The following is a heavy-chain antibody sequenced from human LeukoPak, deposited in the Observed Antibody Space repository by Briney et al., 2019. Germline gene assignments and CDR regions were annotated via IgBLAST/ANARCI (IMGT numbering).Heavy chain of an antibody. CDR2: VSSSGSNT. Sequence: GGSLRLSCAASGFTFSVSVMNWVRQAPGKGLEWVSGVSSSGSNTYYAESVKGRFTISRDNHKNTVHLQMNSLRVEDTAMYYCAKEGGYASSWIWGQGILVTVS. D-gene: IGHD6-13*01. J-gene: IGHJ4*02. CDR3: AKEGGYASSWI. V-gene: IGHV3-23*05. CDR1: GFTFSVSV.